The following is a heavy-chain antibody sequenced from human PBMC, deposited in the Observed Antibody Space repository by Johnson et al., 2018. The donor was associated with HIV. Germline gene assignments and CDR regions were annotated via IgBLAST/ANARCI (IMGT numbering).Heavy chain of an antibody. J-gene: IGHJ3*02. Sequence: VQLVESGGGLVQPGGSLRLSCAASGFTFSSYDMHWVRQATGKGLEWVSAIGTAGDTYYPGSVKGRFTISRENAKNSLYLQLNSLRAEDTAVYYCAKDRWVGVGDAFYIWGQGTMVTVSS. CDR3: AKDRWVGVGDAFYI. V-gene: IGHV3-13*01. CDR1: GFTFSSYD. CDR2: IGTAGDT. D-gene: IGHD2-15*01.